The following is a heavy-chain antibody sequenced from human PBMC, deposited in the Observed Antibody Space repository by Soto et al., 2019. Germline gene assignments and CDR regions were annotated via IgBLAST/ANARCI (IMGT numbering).Heavy chain of an antibody. D-gene: IGHD3-10*01. J-gene: IGHJ5*02. Sequence: PGGSLRLSCAASGFTFSSYAMSWVRQAPGKGLEWVSAISGSGGSTYYADSVKGRFTISRDNSKNTLYLQMNSLRAEDTAVYYCASYYGSGSGGAWFDPWGQGTLVTVSS. V-gene: IGHV3-23*01. CDR2: ISGSGGST. CDR3: ASYYGSGSGGAWFDP. CDR1: GFTFSSYA.